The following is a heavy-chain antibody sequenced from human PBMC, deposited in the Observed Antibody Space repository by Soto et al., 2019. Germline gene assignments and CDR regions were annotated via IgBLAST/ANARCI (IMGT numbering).Heavy chain of an antibody. J-gene: IGHJ4*02. D-gene: IGHD3-10*01. CDR3: ARLGGGSGSYIGQRVNDFDY. CDR2: IYYSGST. Sequence: PSETLSLTCTVSGDSISSSTSYWSWIRQPPGKGLEWIGNIYYSGSTNYNPSLKSRVTIFIDTSKNQFSLKLSSVTAADTAVYYCARLGGGSGSYIGQRVNDFDYWGQGILVTVSS. V-gene: IGHV4-39*07. CDR1: GDSISSSTSY.